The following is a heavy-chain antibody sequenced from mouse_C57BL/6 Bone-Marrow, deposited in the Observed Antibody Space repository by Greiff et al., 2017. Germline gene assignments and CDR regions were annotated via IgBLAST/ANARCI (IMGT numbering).Heavy chain of an antibody. CDR1: GYTFTNYW. V-gene: IGHV1-63*01. J-gene: IGHJ3*01. CDR2: IYPGGGYT. CDR3: ARHHYYGSSYWFAY. D-gene: IGHD1-1*01. Sequence: QVQLQQSGAELVRPGTSVKMSCKASGYTFTNYWIGWAKQRPGHGLEWIGDIYPGGGYTNYNEKFKGKATLTADKSSSTAYMQFSSLTSEDSAIYYCARHHYYGSSYWFAYWGQGTLVTVSA.